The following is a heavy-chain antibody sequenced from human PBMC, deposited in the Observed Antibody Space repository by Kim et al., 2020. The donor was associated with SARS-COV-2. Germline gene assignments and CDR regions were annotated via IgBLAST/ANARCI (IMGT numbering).Heavy chain of an antibody. V-gene: IGHV4-34*01. D-gene: IGHD2-2*01. J-gene: IGHJ1*01. CDR3: VRGGWLWPLHQ. CDR2: INFGGNI. CDR1: SGLFNGYF. Sequence: SETLSLTCAVKSGLFNGYFWSWIRQPPGKGLEWIGEINFGGNIDYNPSLKSRATLSLDTSKKEFSLTLTSVTAADTAVYYCVRGGWLWPLHQWGPGTLVRVSS.